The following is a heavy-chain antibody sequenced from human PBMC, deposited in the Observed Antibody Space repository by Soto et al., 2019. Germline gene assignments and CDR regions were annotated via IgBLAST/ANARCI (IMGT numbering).Heavy chain of an antibody. CDR2: IYPGDSDT. CDR3: ARSPAYYYDSSGPFDY. Sequence: PGASLKISCKGSGYSFTSYWIGWVRQMPGKGLECMGIIYPGDSDTSDSPSFQGQVPIAADKSISTAYLQWSSLKASDTAMYYCARSPAYYYDSSGPFDYWGQGTLVTVS. J-gene: IGHJ4*02. V-gene: IGHV5-51*01. D-gene: IGHD3-22*01. CDR1: GYSFTSYW.